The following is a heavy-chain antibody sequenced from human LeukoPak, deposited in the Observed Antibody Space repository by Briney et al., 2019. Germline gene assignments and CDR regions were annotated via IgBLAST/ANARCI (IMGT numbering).Heavy chain of an antibody. V-gene: IGHV4-4*07. Sequence: SETLSLTCTVSGGSISSYYWSWIRQPAGKGLEWIGRIYTSGSTNYNPSLKSRVTISVDKSKNQFSLKLSSVTAADTAVYYCARERWVIVLMVYAPGRAFDIWGQGTMVTVSS. J-gene: IGHJ3*02. CDR2: IYTSGST. CDR1: GGSISSYY. D-gene: IGHD2-8*01. CDR3: ARERWVIVLMVYAPGRAFDI.